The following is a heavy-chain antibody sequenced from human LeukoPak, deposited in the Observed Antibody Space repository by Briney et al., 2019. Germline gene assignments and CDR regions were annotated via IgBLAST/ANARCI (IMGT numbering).Heavy chain of an antibody. J-gene: IGHJ6*02. CDR1: GFTFSDYY. Sequence: PGGSLRLSCAASGFTFSDYYMNWVRQAPGKGLEWVSYISSSSSTIYYADSVKGRFTISRDNAKNSLYLQMNSLRAEDTAVYYCARDSPIGLSAMGGMDVWGQGTTVTVSS. V-gene: IGHV3-11*04. CDR3: ARDSPIGLSAMGGMDV. D-gene: IGHD5-18*01. CDR2: ISSSSSTI.